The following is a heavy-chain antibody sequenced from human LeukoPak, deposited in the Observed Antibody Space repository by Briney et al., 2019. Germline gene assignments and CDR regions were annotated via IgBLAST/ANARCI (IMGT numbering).Heavy chain of an antibody. D-gene: IGHD2-8*01. J-gene: IGHJ4*02. CDR2: IWYDGSNK. V-gene: IGHV3-33*06. CDR3: AKAPLKYCTNGVCYSNY. Sequence: GGSLRLSCAASGFTFSSYGMHWVRQAPVKGLEWVAVIWYDGSNKYYADSVKGRFTISRDNSKNTLYLQMNSLRAEDTAVYYCAKAPLKYCTNGVCYSNYWGQGTLVTVSS. CDR1: GFTFSSYG.